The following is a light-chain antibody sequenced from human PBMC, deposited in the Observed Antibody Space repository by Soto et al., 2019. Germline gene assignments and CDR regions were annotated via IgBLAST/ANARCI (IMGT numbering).Light chain of an antibody. CDR3: QQYGSSPFT. V-gene: IGKV3-20*01. J-gene: IGKJ3*01. Sequence: EIVLTQSPGTLSLSPGDRATLSCRTSQSVTSNYLAWYQQKPGQAPRLLIYGASNRATGIPDRFSGSGSGTDFTLTISRLEPEDFAVYYCQQYGSSPFTFGPGTKGDIK. CDR1: QSVTSNY. CDR2: GAS.